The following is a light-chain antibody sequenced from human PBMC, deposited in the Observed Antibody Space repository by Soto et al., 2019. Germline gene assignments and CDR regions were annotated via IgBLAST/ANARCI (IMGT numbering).Light chain of an antibody. CDR2: EVN. CDR1: SSDVGSYNL. CDR3: CSYARSSTLYV. Sequence: QSALTQPASVSGSPGHSITISCTGTSSDVGSYNLVSWYQQHPGKAPKLMIYEVNKRPSGVSNRFSGSKSGNTASLTISGLQAEDEADYYCCSYARSSTLYVFGSGTKVTV. V-gene: IGLV2-23*02. J-gene: IGLJ1*01.